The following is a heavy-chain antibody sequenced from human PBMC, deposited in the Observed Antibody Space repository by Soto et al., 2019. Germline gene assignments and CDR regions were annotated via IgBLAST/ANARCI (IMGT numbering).Heavy chain of an antibody. V-gene: IGHV3-21*01. CDR1: GFTFSSYS. D-gene: IGHD6-13*01. Sequence: EVQLVESGGGLVKPGGSLRLSCAASGFTFSSYSMNWVRQAPGKGLEWVSSISSSSSYIYYADSVKGRFTISRDNAKNSLYLQMNSLRAEDTAVYYCARDGLRNWYSSSWPLIDYWGQGTLVTVSS. J-gene: IGHJ4*02. CDR3: ARDGLRNWYSSSWPLIDY. CDR2: ISSSSSYI.